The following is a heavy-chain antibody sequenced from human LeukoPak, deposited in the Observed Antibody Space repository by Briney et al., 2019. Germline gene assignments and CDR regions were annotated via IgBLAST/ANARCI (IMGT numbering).Heavy chain of an antibody. CDR1: GFTFDDYA. CDR2: ISWNSGSI. J-gene: IGHJ4*02. Sequence: GGSLRLSCAASGFTFDDYAMHWVRQAPGKGLEWVSGISWNSGSIGYADSVEGRFTISRDNAKNSLYLQMNSLRAEDTALYYCAKDLEWELRGWGFDYWGQGTLVTVSS. D-gene: IGHD1-26*01. V-gene: IGHV3-9*01. CDR3: AKDLEWELRGWGFDY.